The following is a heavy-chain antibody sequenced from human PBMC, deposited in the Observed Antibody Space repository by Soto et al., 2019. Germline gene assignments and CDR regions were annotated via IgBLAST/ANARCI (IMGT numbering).Heavy chain of an antibody. CDR3: AKDYCFWSGYFYFAY. Sequence: SVKVSCKASGFTFTSSAVQWVRQARGQRLEWIGWIVVGSGNTNYAQKFQERVTITRDMSTSTAYMELSSLRSEDTAVYYCAKDYCFWSGYFYFAYWAQGTLVTVSS. J-gene: IGHJ4*02. D-gene: IGHD3-3*01. CDR1: GFTFTSSA. CDR2: IVVGSGNT. V-gene: IGHV1-58*01.